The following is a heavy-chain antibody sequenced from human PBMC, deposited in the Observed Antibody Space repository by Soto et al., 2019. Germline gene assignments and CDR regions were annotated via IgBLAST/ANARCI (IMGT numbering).Heavy chain of an antibody. CDR1: GFTFSSYA. Sequence: GGSLRLSCAASGFTFSSYAMSWVRQAPGKGLEWVSAISGSGGSTYYADSVKGRFTISRDNSKNTLYLQMYSLRAEDTAVYYCAKDFLGLVVPAAIQAFDIWGQGTMVTVSS. J-gene: IGHJ3*02. CDR3: AKDFLGLVVPAAIQAFDI. D-gene: IGHD2-2*02. CDR2: ISGSGGST. V-gene: IGHV3-23*01.